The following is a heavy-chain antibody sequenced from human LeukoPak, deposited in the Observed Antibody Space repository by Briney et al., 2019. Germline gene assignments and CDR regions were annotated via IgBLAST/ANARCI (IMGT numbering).Heavy chain of an antibody. CDR3: AVGLLWFGKLDY. D-gene: IGHD3-10*01. CDR1: GGSISSYY. V-gene: IGHV4-4*07. CDR2: IYTSGST. Sequence: SETLSLTCTVSGGSISSYYWSWIRQPAGKGLEWIGRIYTSGSTNYNPSLKSRVTMSVDTSKNQFSLKLSSVTAADTAVYYSAVGLLWFGKLDYWGQGTLVTVSS. J-gene: IGHJ4*02.